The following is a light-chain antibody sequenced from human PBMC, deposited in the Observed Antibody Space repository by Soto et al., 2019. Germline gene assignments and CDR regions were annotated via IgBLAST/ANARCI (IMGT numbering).Light chain of an antibody. Sequence: EIVLTQSPDTLSLSPGERATLSFRSSQSVSSSYLAWYQQKPGQAPRLLIYSASSRATDIPDRFSGSGSGTDFTLTISRLATEDFAVYYCQQHGTSYWTFGQGTKVESK. J-gene: IGKJ1*01. V-gene: IGKV3-20*01. CDR2: SAS. CDR1: QSVSSSY. CDR3: QQHGTSYWT.